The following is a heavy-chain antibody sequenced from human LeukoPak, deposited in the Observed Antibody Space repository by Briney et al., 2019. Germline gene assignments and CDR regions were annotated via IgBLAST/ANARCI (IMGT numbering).Heavy chain of an antibody. D-gene: IGHD6-19*01. CDR2: ISGSGGST. J-gene: IGHJ4*02. V-gene: IGHV3-23*01. Sequence: GGSLRLSCAASGFTFSGYAMSWVRQAPGKGLEWVSAISGSGGSTYYADSVKGRFTISRDNSKNTLYLQMNSLRAEDTAVYYCAKDEGYSSGWYYFDYWGQGTLVTVSS. CDR1: GFTFSGYA. CDR3: AKDEGYSSGWYYFDY.